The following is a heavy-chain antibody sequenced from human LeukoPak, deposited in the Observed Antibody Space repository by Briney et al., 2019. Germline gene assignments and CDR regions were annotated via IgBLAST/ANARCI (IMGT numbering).Heavy chain of an antibody. CDR3: ARDSSTELEMATITTLGDY. CDR1: GFTFSSYA. V-gene: IGHV3-21*01. D-gene: IGHD5-24*01. CDR2: ISSSSSSYI. Sequence: GGSLRLSCAASGFTFSSYAMSWVRQAPGKGLEWVSSISSSSSSYIYYADSVKGRFTISRDNAKNSLYLQMNSLKAEDTAVYCCARDSSTELEMATITTLGDYWGQGTLVTVSS. J-gene: IGHJ4*02.